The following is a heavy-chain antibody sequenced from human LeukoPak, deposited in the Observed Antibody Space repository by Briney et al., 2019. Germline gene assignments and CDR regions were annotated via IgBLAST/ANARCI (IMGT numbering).Heavy chain of an antibody. CDR2: IYSSGST. D-gene: IGHD3-16*02. CDR1: GGSISSGDSY. J-gene: IGHJ6*02. V-gene: IGHV4-30-4*01. CDR3: AGIVRAVLYYGMDV. Sequence: PSQTLSLTCTVSGGSISSGDSYWSWIRQPPGKGLEWIGYIYSSGSTYYNPSLKSRVTISVDTSKNQFSLKLSSVTAADTAVYYCAGIVRAVLYYGMDVWGQGTTVTVSS.